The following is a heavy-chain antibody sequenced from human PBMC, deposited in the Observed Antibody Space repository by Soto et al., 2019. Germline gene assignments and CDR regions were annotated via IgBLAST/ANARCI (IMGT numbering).Heavy chain of an antibody. J-gene: IGHJ4*02. CDR1: GGSISSGGYY. Sequence: SETLSLTCTVSGGSISSGGYYWSWIRQHPGKGLEWIGYIYYSGSTYYNPSLKSRVTISVDTSKNQSSLKLSSVTAADTAVYYCARATGTLRSRNCDYWGQGSLVTVSS. V-gene: IGHV4-31*03. CDR2: IYYSGST. CDR3: ARATGTLRSRNCDY. D-gene: IGHD1-1*01.